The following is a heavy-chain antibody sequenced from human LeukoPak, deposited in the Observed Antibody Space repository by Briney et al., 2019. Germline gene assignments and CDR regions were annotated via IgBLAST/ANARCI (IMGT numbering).Heavy chain of an antibody. Sequence: SETLSLTCTVSGGSISSSSYYWGWIRQPPGKGLEWIGEINHSGSTNYNPSLKSRVTISVDTSKNQFSLKLSSVTAADTAVYYCARGSRVGGYNWNYPLGNWFDPWGQGTLVTVSS. CDR1: GGSISSSSYY. J-gene: IGHJ5*02. CDR2: INHSGST. V-gene: IGHV4-39*07. CDR3: ARGSRVGGYNWNYPLGNWFDP. D-gene: IGHD1-7*01.